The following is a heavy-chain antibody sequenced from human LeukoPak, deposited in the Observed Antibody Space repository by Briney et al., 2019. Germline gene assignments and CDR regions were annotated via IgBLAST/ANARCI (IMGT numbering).Heavy chain of an antibody. CDR2: IYHSGST. J-gene: IGHJ4*02. D-gene: IGHD6-13*01. Sequence: SETLSLTCAVSGGSISSSNWWSWVRQPPGKGLEWIGEIYHSGSTNYNPSLKSRVTISVDKSKNQFSLKLSSVTAADTAVYYCARHRSSWYQVVDYWGQGTLVTVSS. CDR1: GGSISSSNW. CDR3: ARHRSSWYQVVDY. V-gene: IGHV4-4*02.